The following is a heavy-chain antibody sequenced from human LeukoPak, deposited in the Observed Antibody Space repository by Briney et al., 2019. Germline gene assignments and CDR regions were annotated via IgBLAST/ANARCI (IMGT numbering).Heavy chain of an antibody. V-gene: IGHV3-74*01. CDR3: ARDRAYGDYLDY. CDR1: GFTFSSYW. Sequence: GGSLRLSCTASGFTFSSYWMHWLRQSPGKGLVWVSRINSDGSSTSYADSVEGRFTISRDNAKNTLYLQMNSLRAEDTAVYYCARDRAYGDYLDYWGQGTLVTVSS. CDR2: INSDGSST. D-gene: IGHD4-17*01. J-gene: IGHJ4*02.